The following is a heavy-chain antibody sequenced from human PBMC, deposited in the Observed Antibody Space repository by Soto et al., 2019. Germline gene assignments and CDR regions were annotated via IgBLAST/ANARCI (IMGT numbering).Heavy chain of an antibody. J-gene: IGHJ4*02. Sequence: PSETLSLTCTVSCGSISSYYWSWIRQPPGKGLEWIGYIYYSGSTNYNPSLKSRVTISVDTSKNQFSLKLSSVTAADTAVYYCASYYYDSSGYPYYFDYWGQGTLVTVSS. V-gene: IGHV4-59*01. D-gene: IGHD3-22*01. CDR1: CGSISSYY. CDR3: ASYYYDSSGYPYYFDY. CDR2: IYYSGST.